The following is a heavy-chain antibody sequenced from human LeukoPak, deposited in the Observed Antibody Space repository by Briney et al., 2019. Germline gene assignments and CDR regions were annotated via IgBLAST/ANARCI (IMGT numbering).Heavy chain of an antibody. D-gene: IGHD5-18*01. CDR1: GFTFSSYG. V-gene: IGHV3-30*18. J-gene: IGHJ4*02. Sequence: PGGSLRLSCAASGFTFSSYGMHWVRQAPGKGLEWVAVISYDGSNKYYADSVKGRFTISRDNSKNTLYLQMNSLRAEDTAVYYCAKDIGYSYGLAHHRANDYWGQGTLVTVSS. CDR2: ISYDGSNK. CDR3: AKDIGYSYGLAHHRANDY.